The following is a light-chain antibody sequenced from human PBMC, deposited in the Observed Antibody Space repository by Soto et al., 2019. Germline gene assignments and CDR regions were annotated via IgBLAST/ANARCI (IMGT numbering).Light chain of an antibody. Sequence: QSALTQPASVSGSPGQSITISCTGTSSDVVGYNYVSWYQQHPGKAPKLIIYDVSNRPSGVSNRFSGSKSGNTASLTISGLQAEDEADYYCSSYTSSSTLLYVFGTGTKVTVL. J-gene: IGLJ1*01. CDR2: DVS. CDR3: SSYTSSSTLLYV. V-gene: IGLV2-14*01. CDR1: SSDVVGYNY.